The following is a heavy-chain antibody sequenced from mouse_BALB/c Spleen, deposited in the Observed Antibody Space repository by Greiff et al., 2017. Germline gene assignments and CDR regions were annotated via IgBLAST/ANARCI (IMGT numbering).Heavy chain of an antibody. V-gene: IGHV5-17*02. CDR2: ISSGSSTI. CDR1: GFTFSSFG. J-gene: IGHJ2*01. Sequence: EVQLVESGGGLVQPGGSRKLSCAASGFTFSSFGMHWVRQAPEKGLEWVAYISSGSSTIYYADTVKGRFTISRDNPKNTLFLQMTSLRSEDTAMYYCARGGIYGNYFYYWGQGTTLTVSS. D-gene: IGHD2-1*01. CDR3: ARGGIYGNYFYY.